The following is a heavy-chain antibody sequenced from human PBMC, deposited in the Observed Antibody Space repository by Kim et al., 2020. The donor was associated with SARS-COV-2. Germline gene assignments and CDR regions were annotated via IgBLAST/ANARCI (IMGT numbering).Heavy chain of an antibody. J-gene: IGHJ3*01. CDR3: AKLKEQQLVLIDAFDV. CDR1: GFTFSNYA. Sequence: GGSLRLSCAASGFTFSNYAMSWVRRAPGKGLEWVSAISNSDDNTYYADSVKGRFTISRDKSKKMLYLQMNSLRAEDTAIYYCAKLKEQQLVLIDAFDVWGQGTMVTVSS. CDR2: ISNSDDNT. D-gene: IGHD6-13*01. V-gene: IGHV3-23*01.